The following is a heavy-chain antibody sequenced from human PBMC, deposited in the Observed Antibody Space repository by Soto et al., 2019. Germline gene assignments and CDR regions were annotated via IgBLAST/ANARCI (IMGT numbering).Heavy chain of an antibody. J-gene: IGHJ4*02. CDR3: ARVSTAMEFDY. Sequence: SETLSLTCTVSGGSISSGDYYWSWIRQPPGKGLEWIGYIYYSGGTYYNPSLKSRVTISVDTSKNQFSLKLSSVTAADTAVYYCARVSTAMEFDYWGQGTLVTVSS. V-gene: IGHV4-30-4*01. CDR1: GGSISSGDYY. D-gene: IGHD5-18*01. CDR2: IYYSGGT.